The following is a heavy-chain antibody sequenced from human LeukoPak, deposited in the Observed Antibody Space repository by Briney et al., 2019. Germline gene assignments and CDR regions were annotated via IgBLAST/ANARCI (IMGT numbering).Heavy chain of an antibody. D-gene: IGHD2-15*01. Sequence: PSETLSLTCTVSGGSISSYYWSWIRQPPGKGLEWIGYIYYSGSTNYNPSLKSRVTISIDTSKNHFSLKLSSVTAADTAVYYCARQSGGATYYYYGMDGWGQGTTVTVSS. J-gene: IGHJ6*02. CDR1: GGSISSYY. CDR2: IYYSGST. CDR3: ARQSGGATYYYYGMDG. V-gene: IGHV4-59*08.